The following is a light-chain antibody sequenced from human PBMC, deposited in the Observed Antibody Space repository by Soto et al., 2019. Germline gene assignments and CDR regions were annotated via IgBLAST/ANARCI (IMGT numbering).Light chain of an antibody. CDR3: SSYTRSSTHWV. Sequence: QSVLTQPASVSGSPGQSITISCTGTSSDVGGYNYVSWYQQHPGKAPKLMIYEVTNRPSGVSNRFSGSKSGNTASLTISGLQAEDEADYYCSSYTRSSTHWVFGGGIKVTVL. V-gene: IGLV2-14*01. J-gene: IGLJ3*02. CDR1: SSDVGGYNY. CDR2: EVT.